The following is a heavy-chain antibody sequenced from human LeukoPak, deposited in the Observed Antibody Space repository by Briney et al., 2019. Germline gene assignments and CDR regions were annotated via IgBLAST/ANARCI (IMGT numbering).Heavy chain of an antibody. CDR2: ISGSGGST. V-gene: IGHV3-23*01. CDR1: GFTVSSNY. Sequence: PGGSLRLSCAASGFTVSSNYMSWVRQAPGKGLEWVSAISGSGGSTYYADSVKGRFTISRDNSKNTLYLQMNSLRAGDTAVYYCARLGGETTRFGCWGQGTLVTVSS. D-gene: IGHD3-16*01. CDR3: ARLGGETTRFGC. J-gene: IGHJ4*02.